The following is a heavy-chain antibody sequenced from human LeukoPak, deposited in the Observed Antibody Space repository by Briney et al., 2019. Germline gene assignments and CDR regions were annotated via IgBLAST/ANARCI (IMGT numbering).Heavy chain of an antibody. D-gene: IGHD6-25*01. Sequence: ASVKVSCKASGYTVTGYYMHWVRQAPGQGLEWMGWINPNSGGTNYAQKFQGRVTMTRDTSISTAYMEVSRLKSDDTAVYYCARRAVYYYYGMDVWGQGSTVTVSS. V-gene: IGHV1-2*02. CDR1: GYTVTGYY. J-gene: IGHJ6*02. CDR2: INPNSGGT. CDR3: ARRAVYYYYGMDV.